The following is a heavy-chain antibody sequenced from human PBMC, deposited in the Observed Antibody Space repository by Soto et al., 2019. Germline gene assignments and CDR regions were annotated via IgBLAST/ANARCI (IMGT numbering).Heavy chain of an antibody. J-gene: IGHJ5*02. D-gene: IGHD5-18*01. CDR3: TRSITGYSYADT. CDR1: GFMFTSYW. CDR2: INSDGSST. V-gene: IGHV3-74*01. Sequence: EVQLMESGGGLVQPGGSLRLSCAASGFMFTSYWMHWVRQAPGKGLVWVSRINSDGSSTVYVDSVKGRFTISRDNAKNTLYLQMNSLRAEDTAVYYCTRSITGYSYADTWGQGTLVTVSS.